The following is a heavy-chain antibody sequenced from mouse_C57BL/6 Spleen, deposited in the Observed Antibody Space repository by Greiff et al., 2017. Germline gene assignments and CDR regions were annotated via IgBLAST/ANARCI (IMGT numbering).Heavy chain of an antibody. D-gene: IGHD1-1*01. J-gene: IGHJ1*03. CDR1: GSTFTGYW. CDR3: ARRGDYYGSSYGYWYFDV. V-gene: IGHV1-9*01. Sequence: VQLQQSGAELMKPGASVKLSCQATGSTFTGYWLVWVKQRPGHGLAWIGDILPGSGSTNYNEKFKGKATFTADTSSNTAYMQLSSLTTEDSAIYDCARRGDYYGSSYGYWYFDVWGTGTTVTVSS. CDR2: ILPGSGST.